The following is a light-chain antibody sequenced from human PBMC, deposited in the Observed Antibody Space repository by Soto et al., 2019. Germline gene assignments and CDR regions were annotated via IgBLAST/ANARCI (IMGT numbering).Light chain of an antibody. Sequence: ETVVTQSPGTQSLSPGEGATLSCRASQSVDSRYLAWYQQKPGQAPRLLIHGTSNRASGIPDRFSGSGPGTDFTLTISRLEPEDFAVYYCKQYGTAPYTFGQGTTLEFK. CDR3: KQYGTAPYT. CDR1: QSVDSRY. V-gene: IGKV3-20*01. CDR2: GTS. J-gene: IGKJ2*01.